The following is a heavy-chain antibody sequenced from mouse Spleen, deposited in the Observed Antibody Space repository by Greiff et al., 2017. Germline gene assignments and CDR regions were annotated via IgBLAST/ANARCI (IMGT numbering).Heavy chain of an antibody. CDR1: GYTFTSYT. J-gene: IGHJ4*01. CDR3: ARKELGRYAMDY. Sequence: QVQLQQSGAELARPGASVKMSCKASGYTFTSYTMHWVKQRPGQGLEWIGYINPSSGYTNYNQKFKDKATLTADKSSSTAYMQLSSLTSEDSAVYYCARKELGRYAMDYWGQGTSVTVSS. D-gene: IGHD3-1*01. V-gene: IGHV1-4*01. CDR2: INPSSGYT.